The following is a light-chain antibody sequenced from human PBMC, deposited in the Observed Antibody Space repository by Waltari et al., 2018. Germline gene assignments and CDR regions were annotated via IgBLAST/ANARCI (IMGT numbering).Light chain of an antibody. Sequence: QSALTQPASVSGSPGQSITISCTGTSSHVGGYTYVSWYQQHPGKAPKLMIYEVSNRPSGVSNRFSGSKSGNTASLTISGLQAEDEADYYCSSYTSSSTLGVVFGGGTKLTVL. CDR1: SSHVGGYTY. CDR2: EVS. J-gene: IGLJ2*01. CDR3: SSYTSSSTLGVV. V-gene: IGLV2-14*01.